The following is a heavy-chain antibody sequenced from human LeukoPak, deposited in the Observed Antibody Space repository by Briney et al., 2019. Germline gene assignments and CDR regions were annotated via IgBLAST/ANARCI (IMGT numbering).Heavy chain of an antibody. CDR1: GGTFSSYA. D-gene: IGHD6-19*01. Sequence: GASVKVSCKASGGTFSSYAISWVRQAPGQGLEWMGGIIPIFGTANYAQKFQGRVTITADESTSTAYMELSSLRSEDTAVYYCARSGSSGWYSHYYYGMDVWGQGTTVTVSS. CDR2: IIPIFGTA. J-gene: IGHJ6*02. V-gene: IGHV1-69*13. CDR3: ARSGSSGWYSHYYYGMDV.